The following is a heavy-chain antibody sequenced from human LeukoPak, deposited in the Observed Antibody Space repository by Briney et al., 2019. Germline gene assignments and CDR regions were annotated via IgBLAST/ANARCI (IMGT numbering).Heavy chain of an antibody. CDR1: GGSISDNY. D-gene: IGHD2-15*01. CDR2: AYYSGHT. V-gene: IGHV4-59*08. Sequence: SGTLSLTCTVSGGSISDNYWSRIRQPPGKGLEWIGYAYYSGHTNYNSSLKSRVTMSLDTSKSQFSLRLSSVTAADTAVYFCARHPFATPFDYWGPGTLVTVSS. J-gene: IGHJ4*02. CDR3: ARHPFATPFDY.